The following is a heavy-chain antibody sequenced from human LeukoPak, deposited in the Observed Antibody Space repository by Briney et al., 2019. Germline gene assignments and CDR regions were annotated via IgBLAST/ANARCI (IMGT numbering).Heavy chain of an antibody. CDR1: GFTFSDYY. Sequence: GGSLRLSCAASGFTFSDYYMSWVRQTPGRGLEWLAYISNSADTRKYADSVTGRFTISRDNAKNSVFLQMNSLRAEDSGVYYCARDVRGRTPLKLGMKWFDPWGQGTRVTVSS. J-gene: IGHJ5*02. D-gene: IGHD7-27*01. V-gene: IGHV3-11*01. CDR3: ARDVRGRTPLKLGMKWFDP. CDR2: ISNSADTR.